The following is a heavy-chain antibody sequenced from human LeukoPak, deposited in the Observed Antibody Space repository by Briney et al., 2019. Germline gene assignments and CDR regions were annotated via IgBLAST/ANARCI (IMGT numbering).Heavy chain of an antibody. J-gene: IGHJ4*02. V-gene: IGHV4-59*08. CDR2: IYYSGST. CDR3: VRQRVPLQLVAPWDN. CDR1: GGSTTTKY. Sequence: SETLFLTSTVYGGSTTTKYWSWIRQPPGKGLEWIGYIYYSGSTNYNPSLKSRVIISVDTSKNQFFLKVSSVTAADTAVYYCVRQRVPLQLVAPWDNCGQGTLVTVSS. D-gene: IGHD1-1*01.